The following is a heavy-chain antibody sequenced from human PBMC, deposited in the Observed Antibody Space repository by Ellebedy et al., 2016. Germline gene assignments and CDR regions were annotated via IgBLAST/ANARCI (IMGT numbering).Heavy chain of an antibody. CDR2: IYYSGST. D-gene: IGHD3-16*01. CDR1: GGSISSYY. V-gene: IGHV4-59*01. J-gene: IGHJ4*02. CDR3: ARGDVLGSSLDY. Sequence: SETLSLTCTVSGGSISSYYWSWIRQPPGKGLEWIGYIYYSGSTNYNTSLKSRVTISVDTSKNQFSLKLSSVTAADTAVYYCARGDVLGSSLDYWGQGTLVTVSS.